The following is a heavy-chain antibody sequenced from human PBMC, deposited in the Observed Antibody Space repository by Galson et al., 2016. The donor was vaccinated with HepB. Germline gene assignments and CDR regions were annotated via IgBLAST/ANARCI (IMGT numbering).Heavy chain of an antibody. CDR3: ATSPSRGV. CDR1: GFAVSNNY. CDR2: IYSGGSI. V-gene: IGHV3-53*01. D-gene: IGHD2-2*01. Sequence: SLRLSCAASGFAVSNNYMSWVRQAPGKGLEGVSVIYSGGSIQYAASVKGRFTISRDNSKNTLYLQMNSLRAEDTAVYYCATSPSRGVWGQGTTVTVSS. J-gene: IGHJ6*02.